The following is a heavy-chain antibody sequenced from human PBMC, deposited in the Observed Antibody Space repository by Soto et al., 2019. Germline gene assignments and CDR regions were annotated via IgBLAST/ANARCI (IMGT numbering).Heavy chain of an antibody. CDR2: IKSKTDGGTT. V-gene: IGHV3-15*01. J-gene: IGHJ6*02. CDR3: TTVPSNPGYYDSSGYYYYYYYGMDV. Sequence: GGSLRLSCAASGFTFSNAWMSWVRQAPGKGLEWVGRIKSKTDGGTTDYAAPVKGRFTISRDDSKNTLYLQMNSLKTEDTAVYYCTTVPSNPGYYDSSGYYYYYYYGMDVWGQGTTVTVSS. CDR1: GFTFSNAW. D-gene: IGHD3-22*01.